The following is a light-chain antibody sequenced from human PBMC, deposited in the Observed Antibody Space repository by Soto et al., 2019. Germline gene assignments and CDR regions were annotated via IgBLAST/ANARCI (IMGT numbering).Light chain of an antibody. CDR3: HQDNNWPVT. CDR1: QSVSTN. Sequence: EIVMTQSPATLSVSPGERATLSCRASQSVSTNLAWYQQKPGQAPRLLIYGASTRATVVPARFSGSGSGTEFTLTISSLQSEDFAVYFCHQDNNWPVTFGGGTKVEIK. J-gene: IGKJ4*01. CDR2: GAS. V-gene: IGKV3-15*01.